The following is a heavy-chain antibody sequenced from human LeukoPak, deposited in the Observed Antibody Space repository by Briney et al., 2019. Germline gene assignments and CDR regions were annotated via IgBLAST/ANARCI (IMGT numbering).Heavy chain of an antibody. J-gene: IGHJ4*02. CDR1: SGAISSGGYY. D-gene: IGHD3-22*01. CDR2: IYYSGST. CDR3: ARAPGGDSSGGPESCDY. Sequence: PSATLSIPCAVSSGAISSGGYYWSCIRQHPGKGLEWIGYIYYSGSTYYNPSLKSRVSISVDTSKNQFSLKLSSVTAADTAVYYCARAPGGDSSGGPESCDYWGQGTLVAVSS. V-gene: IGHV4-31*11.